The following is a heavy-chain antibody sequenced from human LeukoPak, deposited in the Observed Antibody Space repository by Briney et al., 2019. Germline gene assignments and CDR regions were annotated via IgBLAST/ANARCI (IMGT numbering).Heavy chain of an antibody. CDR3: ARDRGVGSSGYGMDV. J-gene: IGHJ6*02. D-gene: IGHD6-19*01. V-gene: IGHV1-46*01. CDR1: GYTFTSYY. CDR2: INPSGGST. Sequence: ASVKVSCKASGYTFTSYYMHWVRQAPGQGLEWMGIINPSGGSTSYAQKFQGRVTMTRDTSTSTVYMELSSLRSEDTALYYCARDRGVGSSGYGMDVWGQGTTVTVSS.